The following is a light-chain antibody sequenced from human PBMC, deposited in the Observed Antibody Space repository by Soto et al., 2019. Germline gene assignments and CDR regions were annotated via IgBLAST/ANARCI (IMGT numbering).Light chain of an antibody. Sequence: EIVMTQSPATLYVSPGERATLSCRASQSVSSNLAWYQQKPCQAPRLHMYGASTRATGIPARFSGSGSGTEFTLTISSLQSEDFAVYYCQQYNNWPLALTFGEGTKVEIK. J-gene: IGKJ4*01. CDR3: QQYNNWPLALT. CDR2: GAS. CDR1: QSVSSN. V-gene: IGKV3-15*01.